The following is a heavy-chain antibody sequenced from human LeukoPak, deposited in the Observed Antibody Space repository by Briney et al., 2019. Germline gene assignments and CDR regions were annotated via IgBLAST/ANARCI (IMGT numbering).Heavy chain of an antibody. CDR1: GFTFSSYW. CDR2: INSVGSSP. D-gene: IGHD3-22*01. J-gene: IGHJ6*02. Sequence: GGSLRLSCAAPGFTFSSYWMHWVRQAPGKGLVWVSRINSVGSSPSYADSVKGRFTISRDNAKNTLYPQMNSLRAEETAVCLCAREERITKIGIDVWGQGTTVTVSS. CDR3: AREERITKIGIDV. V-gene: IGHV3-74*01.